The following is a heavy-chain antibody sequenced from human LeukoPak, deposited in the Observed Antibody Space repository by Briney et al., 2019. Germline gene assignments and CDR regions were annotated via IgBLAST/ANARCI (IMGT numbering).Heavy chain of an antibody. CDR3: ARVRAAMGTVYYYYMDV. D-gene: IGHD5-18*01. CDR2: ISGYNGNT. Sequence: ASVKVSCKASGYTFTTYNINWVRQAPGQGLEWMGWISGYNGNTNYAQKLQGRVTMTTDTSTSTAYMELSSLRSEDTAVYYCARVRAAMGTVYYYYMDVWGKGTTVTVSS. J-gene: IGHJ6*03. CDR1: GYTFTTYN. V-gene: IGHV1-18*01.